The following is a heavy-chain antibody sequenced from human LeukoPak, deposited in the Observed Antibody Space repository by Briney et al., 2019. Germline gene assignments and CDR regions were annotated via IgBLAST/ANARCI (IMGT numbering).Heavy chain of an antibody. V-gene: IGHV3-30*19. D-gene: IGHD3-3*01. J-gene: IGHJ4*02. Sequence: GGSLRLSCAASGFTFSSYGMHWVRQAPGKGLEWVAVILSDGSKEFYTDSVKGRFTISRDNSKNTLYLQMNSLRAEDTAVYYCARSKDFWSGDYWGQGTLVTVSS. CDR2: ILSDGSKE. CDR3: ARSKDFWSGDY. CDR1: GFTFSSYG.